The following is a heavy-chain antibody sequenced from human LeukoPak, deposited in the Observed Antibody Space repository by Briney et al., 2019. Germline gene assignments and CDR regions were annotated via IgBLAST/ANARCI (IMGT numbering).Heavy chain of an antibody. Sequence: SETLSLTCTVSGGSISSYYWSWIRQPAGKGLEWIGRIYTSGSTNYNPSLKSRVTMSVDTSKNQFSLKLSSVTAADTAVYYCARDRFIVGAIYYFDYWGQGTLVTVSS. J-gene: IGHJ4*02. CDR3: ARDRFIVGAIYYFDY. V-gene: IGHV4-4*07. CDR1: GGSISSYY. CDR2: IYTSGST. D-gene: IGHD1-26*01.